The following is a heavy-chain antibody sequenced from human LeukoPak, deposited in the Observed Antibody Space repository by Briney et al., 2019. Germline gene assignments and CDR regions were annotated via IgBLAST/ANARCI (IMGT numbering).Heavy chain of an antibody. Sequence: GGSLRLSCEGSGFSLSAYNMNWVRQAPGKGLESVSYISSSSATIFYADSVKGRFTISRDSSKNTLYLQMNSLRAEDTAVYYCAKGREAYSGSYTPFDYWGQGTLVTVSS. D-gene: IGHD1-26*01. CDR2: ISSSSATI. CDR1: GFSLSAYN. J-gene: IGHJ4*02. V-gene: IGHV3-48*01. CDR3: AKGREAYSGSYTPFDY.